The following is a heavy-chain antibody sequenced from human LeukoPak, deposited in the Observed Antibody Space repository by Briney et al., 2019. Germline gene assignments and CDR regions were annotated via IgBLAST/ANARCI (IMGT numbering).Heavy chain of an antibody. CDR3: ARITRDGYNSYFDY. CDR2: IYYSGST. V-gene: IGHV4-61*08. CDR1: GGSISSGGYY. D-gene: IGHD5-24*01. J-gene: IGHJ4*02. Sequence: SETLSLTCTVSGGSISSGGYYWSWIRQHPGKGLEWIGYIYYSGSTNYNPSLKSRVTISVDTSKNQFFLKLSSVTAADTAVYYCARITRDGYNSYFDYWGQGTLVTVSS.